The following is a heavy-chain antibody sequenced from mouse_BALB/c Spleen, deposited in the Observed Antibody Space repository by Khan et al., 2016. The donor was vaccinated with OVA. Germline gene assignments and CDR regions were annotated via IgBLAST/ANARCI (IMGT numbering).Heavy chain of an antibody. J-gene: IGHJ3*01. CDR3: SRGYDLFDY. CDR1: GYSFTGYY. V-gene: IGHV1-26*01. D-gene: IGHD2-2*01. Sequence: VQLQQSGPDLVKPGASVKMSCKASGYSFTGYYMNWVKQSHGKSLECIGRVNTNTGNTNYNQKFRGKAILIVDTSASTAYMELRSLTSEDAAVYYCSRGYDLFDYWGQGTLVTVSA. CDR2: VNTNTGNT.